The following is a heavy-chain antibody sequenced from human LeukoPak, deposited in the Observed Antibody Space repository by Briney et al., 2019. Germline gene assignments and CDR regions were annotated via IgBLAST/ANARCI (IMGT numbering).Heavy chain of an antibody. V-gene: IGHV4-4*02. D-gene: IGHD3-10*01. CDR2: IYHSGST. Sequence: SGTLSLTCAVSGGSISSSNWWSWVRQPPGKGLEWIGEIYHSGSTNYNPSLKSRVTISVDKSKNQFSLKLSSVTAADTAVYYCARDRGEYYGSGSYYNDDAFDIWGQGTMVTGSS. CDR1: GGSISSSNW. CDR3: ARDRGEYYGSGSYYNDDAFDI. J-gene: IGHJ3*02.